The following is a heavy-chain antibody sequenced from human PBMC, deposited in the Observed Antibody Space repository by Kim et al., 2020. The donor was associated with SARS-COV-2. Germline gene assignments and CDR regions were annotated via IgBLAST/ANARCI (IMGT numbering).Heavy chain of an antibody. D-gene: IGHD4-17*01. CDR2: IYYSGST. CDR3: ARLPKRYGYFDY. Sequence: SETLSLTCTVSGGSISSSSYYWGWIRQPPGKGLEWIGSIYYSGSTYYNPSLKSRVTISVDTSKNQFSLKLSSVTAADTAVYYCARLPKRYGYFDYWGQGTLVTVSS. CDR1: GGSISSSSYY. V-gene: IGHV4-39*01. J-gene: IGHJ4*02.